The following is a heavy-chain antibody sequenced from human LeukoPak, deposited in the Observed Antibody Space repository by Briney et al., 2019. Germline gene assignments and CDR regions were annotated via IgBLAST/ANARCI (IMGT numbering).Heavy chain of an antibody. CDR3: ARQFRVAHFGESLIWYFDY. D-gene: IGHD3-10*01. CDR1: GGSITSSSYY. CDR2: IYYSGST. J-gene: IGHJ4*02. Sequence: SETLSLTCTVSGGSITSSSYYWGWIRQPPGKGLEWIGSIYYSGSTYYNPSLEGRVTISVDTSKNQFSLKLISVTAADTAVYYCARQFRVAHFGESLIWYFDYWGQGTLVTVSS. V-gene: IGHV4-39*01.